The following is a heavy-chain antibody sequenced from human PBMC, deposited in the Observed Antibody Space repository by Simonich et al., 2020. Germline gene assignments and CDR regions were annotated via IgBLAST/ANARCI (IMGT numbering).Heavy chain of an antibody. CDR1: GFTFSSYW. Sequence: EVQLVESGGGLVQPGGSLRLSCAASGFTFSSYWMHWVRQAPGKGLVGVSRSNREGRSTSYTNSVKGRFTISRDNAKNTLYLQMNSLRAEDTAVYYCARDYSNYDAFDIWGQGTMVTVSS. CDR3: ARDYSNYDAFDI. V-gene: IGHV3-74*01. J-gene: IGHJ3*02. D-gene: IGHD4-4*01. CDR2: SNREGRST.